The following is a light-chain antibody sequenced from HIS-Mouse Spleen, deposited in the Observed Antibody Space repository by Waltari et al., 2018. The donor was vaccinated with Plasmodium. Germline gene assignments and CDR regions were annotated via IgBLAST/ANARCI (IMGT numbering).Light chain of an antibody. CDR3: YSTDSSGNHRV. V-gene: IGLV3-10*01. J-gene: IGLJ3*02. CDR2: EDS. Sequence: SYELTQPPSVSVSPGQTARITCPGDALPKNSAYWYQQNSGQAPVLVIYEDSKRPSGNPERFSGSSSGTMATLTISGAQVEDEADYYCYSTDSSGNHRVFGGGTKLTVL. CDR1: ALPKNS.